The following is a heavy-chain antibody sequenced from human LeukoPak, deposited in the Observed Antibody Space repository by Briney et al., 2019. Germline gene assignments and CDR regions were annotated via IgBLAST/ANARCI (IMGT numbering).Heavy chain of an antibody. Sequence: ASVKVSCKASGYTFTSDDINWVRQATGQGLEWMGWMNPNSGNTGYAQKFQGRVTMTRNTSISTAYMELSSLRSEDTAVYYCARGSPRIVGATTNWFDPWGQGTLVTVSS. J-gene: IGHJ5*02. CDR2: MNPNSGNT. CDR3: ARGSPRIVGATTNWFDP. V-gene: IGHV1-8*01. D-gene: IGHD1-26*01. CDR1: GYTFTSDD.